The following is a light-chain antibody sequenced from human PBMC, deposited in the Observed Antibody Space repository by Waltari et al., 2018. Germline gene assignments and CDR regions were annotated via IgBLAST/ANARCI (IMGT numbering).Light chain of an antibody. V-gene: IGLV3-1*01. Sequence: SYDLTQPPSVPVSPGQTAYISCSGNKLWDINVSWYQQRPGQSPVLVIFQDIDLPSGLPERFSGSHSANTATLVISGTQDLDEADYYCQAWDNWTVVFGGGTKLTVL. CDR3: QAWDNWTVV. J-gene: IGLJ2*01. CDR2: QDI. CDR1: KLWDIN.